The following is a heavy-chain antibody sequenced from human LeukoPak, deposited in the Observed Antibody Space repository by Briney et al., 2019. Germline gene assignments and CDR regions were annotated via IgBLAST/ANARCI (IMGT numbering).Heavy chain of an antibody. Sequence: SETLSLTCTVSGGSISSYYWTWIRQPPGKGLEWIGSLYYSGSTNYNPSLKSRVTISVDTSKNQFSLKLSSVTAADTAVYYRARRHVEYSSSSDPYYFDYWGQGTLVTVSS. CDR2: LYYSGST. D-gene: IGHD6-6*01. CDR3: ARRHVEYSSSSDPYYFDY. J-gene: IGHJ4*02. CDR1: GGSISSYY. V-gene: IGHV4-59*01.